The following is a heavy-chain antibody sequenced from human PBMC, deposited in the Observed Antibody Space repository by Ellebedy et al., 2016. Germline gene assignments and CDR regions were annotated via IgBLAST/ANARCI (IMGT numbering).Heavy chain of an antibody. D-gene: IGHD3-22*01. CDR3: ARGEARWYYDSSGYYGY. CDR2: IYYSGST. CDR1: GGSISSSSYY. J-gene: IGHJ4*02. V-gene: IGHV4-39*01. Sequence: SETLSLTCTVSGGSISSSSYYWGWIRQPPGKGLEWIGSIYYSGSTYYNPSLKSRVTISVDTSKNQFSLKLSSVTAADTAVYYCARGEARWYYDSSGYYGYWGQGTLVTVSS.